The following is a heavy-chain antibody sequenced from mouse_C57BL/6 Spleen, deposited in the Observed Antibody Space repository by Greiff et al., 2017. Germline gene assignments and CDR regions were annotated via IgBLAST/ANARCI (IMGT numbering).Heavy chain of an antibody. J-gene: IGHJ4*01. CDR2: ISYDGSN. Sequence: EVKLQESGPGLVKPSQSLSLTCSVTGYSITSGYYWNWIRQFPGNKLEWMGYISYDGSNNYNPSLKNRISITRDTSKNQFFLKLNSVTTEDTATYYCARADGYYSFDYWGQGTSVTVSS. CDR3: ARADGYYSFDY. D-gene: IGHD2-3*01. V-gene: IGHV3-6*01. CDR1: GYSITSGYY.